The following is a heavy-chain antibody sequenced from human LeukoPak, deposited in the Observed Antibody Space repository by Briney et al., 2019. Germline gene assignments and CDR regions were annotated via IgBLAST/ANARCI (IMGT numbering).Heavy chain of an antibody. CDR1: GGSFSGYY. D-gene: IGHD2-2*02. V-gene: IGHV4-34*01. Sequence: PSETLSLTCVVYGGSFSGYYWTWIRQPPGKGLEWIGEIDHSGTTNYNPSLKSRVTMSVDTSQNRFSLMVSSVTAADTAVYYCATGRKGVMPAPIPGVRPWYNYHHIDVWGKGTTVNGSS. J-gene: IGHJ6*03. CDR2: IDHSGTT. CDR3: ATGRKGVMPAPIPGVRPWYNYHHIDV.